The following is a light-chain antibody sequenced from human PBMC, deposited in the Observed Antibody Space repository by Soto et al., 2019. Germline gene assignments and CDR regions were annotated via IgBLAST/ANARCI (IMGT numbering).Light chain of an antibody. Sequence: DIQMTQSPSTLSASVGDRVTITCRASQVISGWLAWYQQKPGKAPKVLIYDASNLESGVPSRFSGSGSGTEFSLTISSLQPDDFATYYFQQYHSFSLTFGGGTKVEIK. CDR3: QQYHSFSLT. CDR2: DAS. V-gene: IGKV1-5*01. CDR1: QVISGW. J-gene: IGKJ4*01.